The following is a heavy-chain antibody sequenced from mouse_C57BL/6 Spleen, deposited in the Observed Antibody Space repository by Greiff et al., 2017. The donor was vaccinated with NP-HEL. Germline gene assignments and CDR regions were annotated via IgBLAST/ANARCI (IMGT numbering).Heavy chain of an antibody. CDR2: IRSKSNNYAT. Sequence: EVQGVESGGGLVQPKGSLKLSCAASGFSFNTYAMNWVRQAPGKGLEWVARIRSKSNNYATYYADSVKDRFTISRDDSESKLYLQMNNLKTEDTAMYYCVRQNTGPLYYAMDYWGQGTSVTVSS. J-gene: IGHJ4*01. CDR3: VRQNTGPLYYAMDY. CDR1: GFSFNTYA. V-gene: IGHV10-1*01. D-gene: IGHD4-1*01.